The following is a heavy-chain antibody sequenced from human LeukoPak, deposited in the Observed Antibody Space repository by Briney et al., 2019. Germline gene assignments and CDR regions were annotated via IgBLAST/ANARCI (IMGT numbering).Heavy chain of an antibody. CDR3: ARSPYYDILTGSRGTFDY. V-gene: IGHV2-5*02. D-gene: IGHD3-9*01. CDR2: ICWDENK. J-gene: IGHJ4*02. CDR1: GLSFSTSGVG. Sequence: SGPTLVNPTQTLTLTCTFSGLSFSTSGVGVGWIRQPPGKALECLAVICWDENKRDRASLKSTLTINKDTSKNQVVLTMTNMDPVDTATYYCARSPYYDILTGSRGTFDYWGRGILVTVSS.